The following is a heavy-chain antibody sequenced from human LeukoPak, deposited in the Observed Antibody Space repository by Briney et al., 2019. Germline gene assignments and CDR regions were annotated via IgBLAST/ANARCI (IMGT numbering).Heavy chain of an antibody. CDR2: IYYSGST. J-gene: IGHJ6*03. Sequence: SETLSLTCTVSGGSISSSSYYWGWIRQPPGKGLEWIGSIYYSGSTYYNPSLKSRVTISVDTSKNQFPLKLSSVTAADTAVYYCARQGSGWYGSDYYYYYYMDVWGKGTTVTVSS. CDR1: GGSISSSSYY. V-gene: IGHV4-39*01. CDR3: ARQGSGWYGSDYYYYYYMDV. D-gene: IGHD6-19*01.